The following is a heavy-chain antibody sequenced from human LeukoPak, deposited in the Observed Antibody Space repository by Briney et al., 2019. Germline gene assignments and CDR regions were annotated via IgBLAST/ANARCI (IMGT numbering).Heavy chain of an antibody. CDR1: GFTFSSYA. Sequence: TGGSLRLSCAAFGFTFSSYAMSWVRQAPGKGLEWVSAISGSGGSTYYADSVKGRFTISRDNSKNTLYLQMNSLRAEDTAVYYCAKDRRRAQGPTDYWGQGTLVTVSS. J-gene: IGHJ4*02. CDR3: AKDRRRAQGPTDY. CDR2: ISGSGGST. V-gene: IGHV3-23*01.